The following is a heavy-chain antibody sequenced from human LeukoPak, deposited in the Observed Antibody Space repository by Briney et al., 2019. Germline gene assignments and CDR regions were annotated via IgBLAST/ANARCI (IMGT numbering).Heavy chain of an antibody. CDR3: ARGRRGIAARPIYNYWYFDL. D-gene: IGHD6-6*01. CDR1: GGSLRSSNYY. J-gene: IGHJ2*01. Sequence: PSETLSLTCTVSGGSLRSSNYYWGWIRQPPGKGLEWIGSIYYSGSTYYNPSLKSRVTISVDTSKNEFSLKLSSVTAADTAVYYCARGRRGIAARPIYNYWYFDLWGRGTLVTVSS. V-gene: IGHV4-39*01. CDR2: IYYSGST.